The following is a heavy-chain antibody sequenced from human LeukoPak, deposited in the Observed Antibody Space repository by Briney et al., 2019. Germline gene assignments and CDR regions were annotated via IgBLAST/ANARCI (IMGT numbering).Heavy chain of an antibody. Sequence: ASVKVSCKVSGYTLTELSMHWVRQAPGKGLEWMGGFDPEDGETIYAQKLQGRVTMTTDTSTSTAYMELRSLRSDDTAVYYCARVRGATGGNWFDPWGQGTLVTVSS. V-gene: IGHV1-24*01. CDR3: ARVRGATGGNWFDP. J-gene: IGHJ5*02. CDR1: GYTLTELS. D-gene: IGHD3-10*01. CDR2: FDPEDGET.